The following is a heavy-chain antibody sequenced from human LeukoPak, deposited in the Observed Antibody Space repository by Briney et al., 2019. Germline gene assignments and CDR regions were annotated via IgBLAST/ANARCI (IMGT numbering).Heavy chain of an antibody. V-gene: IGHV3-33*03. D-gene: IGHD3-22*01. Sequence: GGSLRLSCAASGFTFSSYGMHWVRQAPGKGLEWVAVIWYDGSNKYYADSVKGRFTISRDNAKNSLYLQMNSLRAEDTAVYYCAVDTDYYDSSGYGLFDYWGQGTLVTVSS. J-gene: IGHJ4*02. CDR1: GFTFSSYG. CDR3: AVDTDYYDSSGYGLFDY. CDR2: IWYDGSNK.